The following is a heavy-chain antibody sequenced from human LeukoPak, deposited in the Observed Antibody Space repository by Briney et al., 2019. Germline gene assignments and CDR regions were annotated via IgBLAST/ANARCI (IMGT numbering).Heavy chain of an antibody. D-gene: IGHD2-15*01. J-gene: IGHJ5*02. CDR3: AKDLGYCSGGSCLRSWFDP. Sequence: GGSLRLSCTASGFTFSSYAMSWVRQAPGKALEWVSAISGSGGSTYYADSVKGRYTISRDNSKNTLYLQMNSLRAEDTAVYYCAKDLGYCSGGSCLRSWFDPWGQGTLVTVSS. CDR2: ISGSGGST. V-gene: IGHV3-23*01. CDR1: GFTFSSYA.